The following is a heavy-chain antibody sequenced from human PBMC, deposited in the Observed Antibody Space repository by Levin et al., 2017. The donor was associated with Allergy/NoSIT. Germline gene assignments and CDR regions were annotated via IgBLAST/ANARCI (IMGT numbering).Heavy chain of an antibody. CDR3: ARGGDTAMVPPYYFDY. Sequence: GGSLRLSCAASGFTFSSYWMHWVRQAPGKGLVWVSRINSDGSSTSYADSVKGRFTISRDNAKNTLYLQMNSLRAEDTAVYYCARGGDTAMVPPYYFDYWGQGTLVTVSS. CDR2: INSDGSST. J-gene: IGHJ4*02. V-gene: IGHV3-74*01. D-gene: IGHD5-18*01. CDR1: GFTFSSYW.